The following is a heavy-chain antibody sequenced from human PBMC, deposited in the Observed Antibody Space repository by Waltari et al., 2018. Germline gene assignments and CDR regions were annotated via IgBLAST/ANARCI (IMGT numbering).Heavy chain of an antibody. Sequence: QVQLVQSGAEVKKPGSSVKVSCKASGGTFSSYAISWVRQAPGQGLEWMGGIIPILGSANYAQKFQGRVTITADESTSTAYMELSSLRSEDTAVYYCARVVVVAATSPYYVDYWGQGTLVTVSS. CDR2: IIPILGSA. D-gene: IGHD2-15*01. CDR1: GGTFSSYA. V-gene: IGHV1-69*11. J-gene: IGHJ4*02. CDR3: ARVVVVAATSPYYVDY.